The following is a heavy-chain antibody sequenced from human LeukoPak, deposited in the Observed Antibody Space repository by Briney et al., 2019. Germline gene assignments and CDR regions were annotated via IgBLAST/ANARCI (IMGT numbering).Heavy chain of an antibody. CDR2: INPYSGAT. D-gene: IGHD1-26*01. J-gene: IGHJ3*02. CDR1: GYTFIDHY. V-gene: IGHV1-2*02. CDR3: ARVYRISLNDAFDI. Sequence: RASVKVSCKASGYTFIDHYTHWVRQAPGQGLEWMGWINPYSGATNFAQKFQGRVSMTRDTSISTVFMDLTTLTSDDTAVYYCARVYRISLNDAFDIWGQGTVVTVSS.